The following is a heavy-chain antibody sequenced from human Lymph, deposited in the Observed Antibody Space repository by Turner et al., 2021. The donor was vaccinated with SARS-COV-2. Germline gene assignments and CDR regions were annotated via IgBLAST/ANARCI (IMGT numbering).Heavy chain of an antibody. CDR1: GFTFDDYA. J-gene: IGHJ4*02. Sequence: EVQLVESGGGLVQPGRSLRLSCAASGFTFDDYAMHWVRQAPGKGVEWVSGINWSGGSIAYADSVKGRFTISRDNPKNSLYLQMNSLRAEDTAFYYCAKDLAGTYYSSFDYWGQGTLVTVSS. CDR2: INWSGGSI. CDR3: AKDLAGTYYSSFDY. D-gene: IGHD1-26*01. V-gene: IGHV3-9*01.